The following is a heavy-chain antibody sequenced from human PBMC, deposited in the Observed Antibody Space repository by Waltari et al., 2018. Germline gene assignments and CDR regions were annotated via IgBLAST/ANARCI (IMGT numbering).Heavy chain of an antibody. CDR2: INAAGRAT. V-gene: IGHV3-74*01. D-gene: IGHD3-3*01. CDR1: GFTFSAYR. Sequence: EVQLVESGGGLVQPGGSLRLSCAASGFTFSAYRMHWVRQAPGKGLVWVSLINAAGRATLYADSVKGRFTMSRDNAKDTLYLQMNSLRGEDTAVYYCAIQISGVVFWGQGTLVTVSS. J-gene: IGHJ4*02. CDR3: AIQISGVVF.